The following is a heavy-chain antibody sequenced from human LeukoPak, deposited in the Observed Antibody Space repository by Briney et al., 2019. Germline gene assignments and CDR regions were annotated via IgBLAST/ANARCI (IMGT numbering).Heavy chain of an antibody. CDR3: AREFKGHDLDRFDY. V-gene: IGHV3-21*01. CDR2: ISSSSSYI. CDR1: GFTFSSYS. D-gene: IGHD3-16*01. Sequence: GGSLRLSXAASGFTFSSYSMNWVRQAPGKGLEWVSAISSSSSYIYYAYSVTRRFPISSHNAKTSLYLPMTSLRAADTAVYFCAREFKGHDLDRFDYWGQGTLVTVSS. J-gene: IGHJ4*02.